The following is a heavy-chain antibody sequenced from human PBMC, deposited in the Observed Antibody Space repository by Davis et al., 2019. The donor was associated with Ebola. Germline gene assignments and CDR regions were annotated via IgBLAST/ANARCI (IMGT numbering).Heavy chain of an antibody. Sequence: ASVKVPCKASSYTFTSYGISWVRQAPGQGLEWMGWISAYNGNTNYAQKLQGRVTMTTDTARSTAYMELRSLRSDDTAVYYCAREAGATTRIYDSWGKGTLVTVSS. CDR1: SYTFTSYG. CDR3: AREAGATTRIYDS. CDR2: ISAYNGNT. D-gene: IGHD1-26*01. V-gene: IGHV1-18*01. J-gene: IGHJ5*01.